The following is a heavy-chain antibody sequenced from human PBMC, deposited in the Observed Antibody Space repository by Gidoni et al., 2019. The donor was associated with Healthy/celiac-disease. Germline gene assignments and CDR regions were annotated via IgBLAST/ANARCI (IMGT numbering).Heavy chain of an antibody. CDR3: AREAHYYDSSGYSDAFDI. V-gene: IGHV3-7*03. CDR1: GFTFSSYW. CDR2: IKQDGSEK. D-gene: IGHD3-22*01. Sequence: EVQLVESGGGLVQPGGSLRLSCAASGFTFSSYWMSWVRQAPGKGLEWVANIKQDGSEKYYVDSVKGRFTISRDNAKNSLYLQMNSLRAEDTAVYYCAREAHYYDSSGYSDAFDIWGQGTMVTVSS. J-gene: IGHJ3*02.